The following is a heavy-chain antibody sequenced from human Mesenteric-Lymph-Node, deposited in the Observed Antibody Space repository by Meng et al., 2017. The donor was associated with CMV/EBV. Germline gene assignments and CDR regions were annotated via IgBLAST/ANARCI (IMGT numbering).Heavy chain of an antibody. CDR2: IRNKVNSYTT. V-gene: IGHV3-72*01. D-gene: IGHD1-26*01. J-gene: IGHJ4*02. CDR1: GFTFSDHY. CDR3: VTSSGSQRYFDH. Sequence: GESLKISCEVSGFTFSDHYMDWVRQAPGKGLEWVGRIRNKVNSYTTEYAASVKGRFTISRDDSQNSLYLQMNSLRSEDTAVYYCVTSSGSQRYFDHWGQGTLVTVSS.